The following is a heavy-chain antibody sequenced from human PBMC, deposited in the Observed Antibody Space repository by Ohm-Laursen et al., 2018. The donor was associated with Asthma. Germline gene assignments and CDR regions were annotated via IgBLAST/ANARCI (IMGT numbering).Heavy chain of an antibody. CDR1: GFSVSRHF. D-gene: IGHD3-3*01. CDR2: IYPGGAT. V-gene: IGHV3-53*05. J-gene: IGHJ4*02. Sequence: SLRLSCAASGFSVSRHFMNWIRQGPEKGLEWVSDIYPGGATFYADSVNGRFTVSRDDSKNTLYLQMNSLRPDDTAVYYCARDVMEWYLPAFDFWGQGTLVTVSS. CDR3: ARDVMEWYLPAFDF.